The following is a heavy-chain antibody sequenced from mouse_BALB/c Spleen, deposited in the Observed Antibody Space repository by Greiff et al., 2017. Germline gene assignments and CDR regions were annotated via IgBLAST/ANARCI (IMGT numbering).Heavy chain of an antibody. CDR3: ASSYYRYEALVAY. V-gene: IGHV7-3*02. CDR1: GFTFTDYY. CDR2: IRNKANGYTT. J-gene: IGHJ3*01. Sequence: VQLKESGGGLVQPGGSLRLSCATSGFTFTDYYMSWVRQPPGKALEWLGFIRNKANGYTTEYSASVKGRFTISRDNSQSILYLQMDTLRAEDSATYDCASSYYRYEALVAYWGQGTLVTVSA. D-gene: IGHD2-14*01.